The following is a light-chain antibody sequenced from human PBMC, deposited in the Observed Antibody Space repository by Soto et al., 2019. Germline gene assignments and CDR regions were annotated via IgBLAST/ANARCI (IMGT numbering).Light chain of an antibody. V-gene: IGLV1-47*01. CDR1: SSNIGTNY. J-gene: IGLJ3*02. CDR2: GNN. CDR3: AVWDDSLSGVV. Sequence: QSVLTQPPSASGTPGQTVTISSSGSSSNIGTNYVFWYQQLPGTAPKLLIYGNNQRPSGVPDRFSGSSSGTSASLAISGLRPEDEADYYCAVWDDSLSGVVFGGGTKLTVL.